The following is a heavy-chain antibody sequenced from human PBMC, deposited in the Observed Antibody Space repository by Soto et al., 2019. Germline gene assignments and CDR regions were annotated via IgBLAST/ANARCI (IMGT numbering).Heavy chain of an antibody. CDR3: ASDSHCDGGNCPMGGFDM. J-gene: IGHJ3*02. CDR1: GYSFSNYW. Sequence: PGESLKISCEGSGYSFSNYWIAWVRQMPGKGLEWMGIIYPGNSNTMYSPSFQGQVTISADTALSTTYLQWDTLKPSDTAIYSCASDSHCDGGNCPMGGFDMWGQGTMVTVSS. V-gene: IGHV5-51*01. CDR2: IYPGNSNT. D-gene: IGHD2-15*01.